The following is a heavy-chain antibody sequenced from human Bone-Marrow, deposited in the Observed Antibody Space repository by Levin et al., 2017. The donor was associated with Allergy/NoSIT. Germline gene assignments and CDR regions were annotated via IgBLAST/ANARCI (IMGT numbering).Heavy chain of an antibody. CDR2: INNDGSST. CDR3: TRGPPNRSAYDY. Sequence: GESLKISCAASGFTFRDYWMHWVRQAPGKGLAWVSRINNDGSSTIYADSVKGRFTISRDNAKNTVHLQMSSLRADDMAVYYCTRGPPNRSAYDYRGQGTLVTVSS. D-gene: IGHD6-6*01. V-gene: IGHV3-74*01. CDR1: GFTFRDYW. J-gene: IGHJ4*02.